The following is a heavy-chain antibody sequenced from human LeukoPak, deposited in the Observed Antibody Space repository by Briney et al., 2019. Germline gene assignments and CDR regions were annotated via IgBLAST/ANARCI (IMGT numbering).Heavy chain of an antibody. D-gene: IGHD2-15*01. V-gene: IGHV4-4*09. J-gene: IGHJ6*03. Sequence: SETLSLTCTVSGGSISSYYWSWIRQPPGKGLEWIGYIYTSGSTNYNPSLKSRVTISVDTSKNQFSLKLSSVTAADTAVYYCARSRGILYYMDVWGKGPTVTVSS. CDR1: GGSISSYY. CDR2: IYTSGST. CDR3: ARSRGILYYMDV.